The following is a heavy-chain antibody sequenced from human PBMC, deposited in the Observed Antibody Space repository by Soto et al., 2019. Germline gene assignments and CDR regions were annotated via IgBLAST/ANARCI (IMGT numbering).Heavy chain of an antibody. CDR1: VYSFTSYW. CDR3: ARKDVMLSRAAGSYYYGMDV. J-gene: IGHJ6*02. V-gene: IGHV5-10-1*01. Sequence: GESLKISCKGSVYSFTSYWISWVRQMPGKGLEWMGRIDPSDSYTNYSPSFQGHVTISADKSISTAYLQWSSLKASDTAMYYCARKDVMLSRAAGSYYYGMDVWGQGTTVTVSS. D-gene: IGHD6-13*01. CDR2: IDPSDSYT.